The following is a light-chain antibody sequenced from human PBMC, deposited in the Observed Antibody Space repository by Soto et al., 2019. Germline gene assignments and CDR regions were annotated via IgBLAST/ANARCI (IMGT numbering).Light chain of an antibody. CDR3: QQYAVSPWT. J-gene: IGKJ1*01. Sequence: EIVLTQSTGTLSLSPGERATLSCRASQSISSNYLAWYQQKPGQAPRLLIYGASNRATGIPDRFSGSESGTDFTLTISRLEPEDFAVYFCQQYAVSPWTFGQGTKVEIK. CDR2: GAS. V-gene: IGKV3-20*01. CDR1: QSISSNY.